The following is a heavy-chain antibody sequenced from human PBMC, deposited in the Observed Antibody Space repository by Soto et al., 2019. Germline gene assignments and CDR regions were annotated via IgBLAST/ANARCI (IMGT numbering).Heavy chain of an antibody. J-gene: IGHJ6*02. D-gene: IGHD3-16*01. V-gene: IGHV1-8*01. CDR1: GYTFSDFD. CDR2: MNAKSGDT. Sequence: GSVKVSCKASGYTFSDFDINCLRQAAGQGPEWMGWMNAKSGDTFSAQRLQGKFNMTWDTSLSTAYMEVGSLTSDDAAIYYCARGNPFNYAGFDVWGQGTTVTVSS. CDR3: ARGNPFNYAGFDV.